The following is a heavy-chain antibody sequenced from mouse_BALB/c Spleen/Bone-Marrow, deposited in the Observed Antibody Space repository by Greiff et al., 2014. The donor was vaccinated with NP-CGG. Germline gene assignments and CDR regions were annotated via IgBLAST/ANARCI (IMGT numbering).Heavy chain of an antibody. V-gene: IGHV1S81*02. Sequence: VQLQQSGAELVKPGASVKLSCKASGYTFTSYYMYWVKQRPGQGLEWIGGINPSNGGTNFNEKFKSKATLTVDKSSSTAYMQLSSLTSEDSAVYYCTRDHYYYGSSYWYFDVWGAGTTATVSS. CDR3: TRDHYYYGSSYWYFDV. J-gene: IGHJ1*01. D-gene: IGHD1-1*01. CDR2: INPSNGGT. CDR1: GYTFTSYY.